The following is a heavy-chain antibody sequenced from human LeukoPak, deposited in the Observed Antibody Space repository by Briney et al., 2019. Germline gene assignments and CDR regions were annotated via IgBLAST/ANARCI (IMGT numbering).Heavy chain of an antibody. CDR1: GFTFSSYC. CDR3: ANRRGTSSAVET. J-gene: IGHJ5*02. D-gene: IGHD6-25*01. V-gene: IGHV3-30*18. CDR2: ISYDGSNK. Sequence: GGSLRLSCAASGFTFSSYCMHWIRQAPGKGLEWVAVISYDGSNKYYADSVKGRFTISRDNSKNTLYLQMNSLRAEETAVYYCANRRGTSSAVETWGQGTLVTVSS.